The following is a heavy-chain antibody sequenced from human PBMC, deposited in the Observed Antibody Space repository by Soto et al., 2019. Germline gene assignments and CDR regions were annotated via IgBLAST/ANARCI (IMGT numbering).Heavy chain of an antibody. CDR3: ARDYDSSGDY. V-gene: IGHV4-39*01. Sequence: QLQLQESGPGLVKPSETLSLTCTVSGGSISTSSYYWGWIRQPPGKGLEWIGSIYYSGSTYYNPSLKSRVTISVATSKHQFSLKLSPVTSADTAVYYCARDYDSSGDYWGQGTLVTVSS. CDR1: GGSISTSSYY. CDR2: IYYSGST. J-gene: IGHJ4*02. D-gene: IGHD3-22*01.